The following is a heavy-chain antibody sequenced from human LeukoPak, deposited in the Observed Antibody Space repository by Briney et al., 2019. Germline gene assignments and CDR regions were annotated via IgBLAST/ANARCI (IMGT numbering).Heavy chain of an antibody. CDR3: AKESYSSSSADY. CDR2: ISYDGSNK. J-gene: IGHJ4*02. D-gene: IGHD6-6*01. V-gene: IGHV3-30*18. Sequence: QPGGSLRLSCAASGFTFSSYGMHWVRQAPGKGLEWVAVISYDGSNKYYADSVKGRFTISRDNSKNTLYLQMNSLRAEDTAVYYCAKESYSSSSADYWGQGTLVTVSS. CDR1: GFTFSSYG.